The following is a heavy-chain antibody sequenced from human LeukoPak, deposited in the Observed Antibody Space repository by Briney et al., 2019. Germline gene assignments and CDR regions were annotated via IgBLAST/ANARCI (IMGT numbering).Heavy chain of an antibody. D-gene: IGHD2/OR15-2a*01. Sequence: PSETLSLTCTVSGASISGYYWTWIRQPPGKGLEWIGQMYYSANTNYNPSLKSRVTMSVDTSKNQFSLKLSSVTAADTAVHYCAGHHPRNTVDFWGQGTLVTVSS. J-gene: IGHJ4*02. V-gene: IGHV4-59*08. CDR2: MYYSANT. CDR1: GASISGYY. CDR3: AGHHPRNTVDF.